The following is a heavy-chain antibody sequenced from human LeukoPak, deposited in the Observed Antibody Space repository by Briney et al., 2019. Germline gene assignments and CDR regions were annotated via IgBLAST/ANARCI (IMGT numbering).Heavy chain of an antibody. CDR3: ARRGPASDYYYKGGFDI. CDR2: ISHNDDIT. CDR1: GFTFRNYA. Sequence: GGSLRHSCAASGFTFRNYAMSWVRQAPGKGLEWVSVISHNDDITRYADSVKGRFTISRDNSKSSLYLQMNSLRADDTAVYYCARRGPASDYYYKGGFDIWGQGTMVTVSS. J-gene: IGHJ3*02. D-gene: IGHD3-22*01. V-gene: IGHV3-23*01.